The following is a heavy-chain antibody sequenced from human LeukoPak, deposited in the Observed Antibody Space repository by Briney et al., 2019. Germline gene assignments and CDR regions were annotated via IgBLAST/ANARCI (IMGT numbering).Heavy chain of an antibody. D-gene: IGHD5-12*01. Sequence: PGGSLRLSCAASGFTFSSYSMNWVRQAPGKGLEWVSSISSSSSYIYYADSVKGRFTISRDNAKNSLYLQMNSLRAEDTAVYYCAKNEAYSGGFYYYYMDVWGKGTTVTVSS. CDR1: GFTFSSYS. CDR2: ISSSSSYI. V-gene: IGHV3-21*01. CDR3: AKNEAYSGGFYYYYMDV. J-gene: IGHJ6*03.